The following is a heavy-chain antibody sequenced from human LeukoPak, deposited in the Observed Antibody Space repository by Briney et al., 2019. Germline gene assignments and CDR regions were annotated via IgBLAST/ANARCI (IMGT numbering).Heavy chain of an antibody. D-gene: IGHD1-26*01. CDR1: GGSISRYY. J-gene: IGHJ4*02. Sequence: SETLSLTCTVSGGSISRYYWSWIRQPPGKGLEWIGYIYYSGSTNYNPSLKSRVTISVDTSKNQFSLKLSAVTAADTAVYYCARGRLVGAINYWGQGTLVTVSS. CDR2: IYYSGST. V-gene: IGHV4-59*01. CDR3: ARGRLVGAINY.